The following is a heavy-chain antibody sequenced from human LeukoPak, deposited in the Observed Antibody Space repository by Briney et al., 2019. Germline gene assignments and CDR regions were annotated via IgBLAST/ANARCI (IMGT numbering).Heavy chain of an antibody. J-gene: IGHJ4*02. CDR3: ARAQIRYDDY. CDR2: INQDGSEK. Sequence: GGSLSLSCAASGFTFSSYWMSWVRQAPGKGLEWVANINQDGSEKYYVDSVKGRFTISRDNAKKSLYLQMNSLRAEDTAVYYCARAQIRYDDYWGQGTLVTVSS. CDR1: GFTFSSYW. V-gene: IGHV3-7*01. D-gene: IGHD4-17*01.